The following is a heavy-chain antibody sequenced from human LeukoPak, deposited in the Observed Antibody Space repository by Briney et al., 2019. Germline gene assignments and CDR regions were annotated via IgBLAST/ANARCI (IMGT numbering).Heavy chain of an antibody. J-gene: IGHJ4*02. Sequence: ASVKVPCKASGYSFTSYGIIWVRQAPGQGLEWMGWISAYNGNTNYAQKLQGRVTMTTDTSTSTAYMELRSLRSDDTAVYYCARVGNYYDSSGSHGPYYFDYWGQGTLVTVSS. CDR2: ISAYNGNT. CDR3: ARVGNYYDSSGSHGPYYFDY. D-gene: IGHD3-22*01. V-gene: IGHV1-18*01. CDR1: GYSFTSYG.